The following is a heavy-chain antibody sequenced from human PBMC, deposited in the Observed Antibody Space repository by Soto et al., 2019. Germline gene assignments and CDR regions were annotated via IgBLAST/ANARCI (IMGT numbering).Heavy chain of an antibody. Sequence: QVQLQESGPGLVKPSQTLSLTCTVSGGSISSGDYYWSWIRQPPGKGLEWIGYSYYSGSTYYNPTLKRRVTLPVYTSKNQFSLKLSSVTAADTAVYYCASVGVYCSSTSCYPPYYYYGMDVWGQGTTVTVSS. CDR1: GGSISSGDYY. CDR3: ASVGVYCSSTSCYPPYYYYGMDV. D-gene: IGHD2-2*01. J-gene: IGHJ6*02. V-gene: IGHV4-30-4*01. CDR2: SYYSGST.